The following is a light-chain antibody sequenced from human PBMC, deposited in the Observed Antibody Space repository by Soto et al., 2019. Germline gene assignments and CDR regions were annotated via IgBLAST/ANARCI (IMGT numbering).Light chain of an antibody. J-gene: IGLJ3*02. CDR3: CSYAGSSTLRE. Sequence: QSVLTQPASVSGSPGQSITISCTGTSSDVGSYNLVSWYQQHPGKAPKLMIYEVSKRPSGVSNRFSGSKSGNTASLTISGLQAEDEADYYCCSYAGSSTLREFGGGTQLTVL. CDR1: SSDVGSYNL. V-gene: IGLV2-23*02. CDR2: EVS.